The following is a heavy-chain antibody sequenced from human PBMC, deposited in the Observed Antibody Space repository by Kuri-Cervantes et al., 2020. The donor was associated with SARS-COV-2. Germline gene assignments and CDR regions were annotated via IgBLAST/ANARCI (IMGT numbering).Heavy chain of an antibody. J-gene: IGHJ6*02. CDR3: ARDVLRFLEWLDYYYYHGMDV. D-gene: IGHD3-3*01. CDR2: ISAYNGNT. CDR1: GYTFTSYG. V-gene: IGHV1-18*04. Sequence: ASVKVSCKASGYTFTSYGISWVRQAPGQGLEWMGWISAYNGNTNYAQKLQGRVTMTTDTSTSTAYMELRSLRSDDTAVYYCARDVLRFLEWLDYYYYHGMDVWGQGTTVTVSS.